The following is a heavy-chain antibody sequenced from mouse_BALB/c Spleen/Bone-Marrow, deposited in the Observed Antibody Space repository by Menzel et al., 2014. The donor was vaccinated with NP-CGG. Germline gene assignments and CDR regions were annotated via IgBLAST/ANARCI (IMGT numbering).Heavy chain of an antibody. CDR2: INPGGGGT. CDR1: GYAFTNYL. Sequence: VQLQQSGAELVWPGTSVKVSCKASGYAFTNYLIEWVKQRPGQGLEWIGVINPGGGGTNYNEKFKGKATLTADKSSSTAYMQLSSLTSDDSAVYFCARSEGNYVDYWGQGTTLTVSS. V-gene: IGHV1-54*01. J-gene: IGHJ2*01. CDR3: ARSEGNYVDY.